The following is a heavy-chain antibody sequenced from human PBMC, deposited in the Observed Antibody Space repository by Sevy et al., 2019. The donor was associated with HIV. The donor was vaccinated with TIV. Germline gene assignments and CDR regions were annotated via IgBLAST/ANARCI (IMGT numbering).Heavy chain of an antibody. V-gene: IGHV3-30*04. CDR1: GFTFSSYA. J-gene: IGHJ4*02. Sequence: GGSLRLSCAASGFTFSSYAMHWVRKAPGKGLEGGAVISYDGSNKYYADSVKGRFTISRDNSKNTLYLQMNSLRAEDTAVYYCARDSKGQQQLVNNIDYWGQGTLVTVSS. CDR3: ARDSKGQQQLVNNIDY. CDR2: ISYDGSNK. D-gene: IGHD6-13*01.